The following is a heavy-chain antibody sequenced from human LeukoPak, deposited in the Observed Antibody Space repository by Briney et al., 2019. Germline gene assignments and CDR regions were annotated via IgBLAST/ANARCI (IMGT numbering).Heavy chain of an antibody. CDR1: GYTFTGYY. D-gene: IGHD2-8*01. Sequence: ASVKVSCKASGYTFTGYYMHWVRQAPGQGLEWMGWINPNSGGTNYAQKFQGRVTMTRDTSISTAYMELSRLRSDDTAVYYCARGDVLDFYYYMDVWGKGTTVTVSS. J-gene: IGHJ6*03. CDR2: INPNSGGT. CDR3: ARGDVLDFYYYMDV. V-gene: IGHV1-2*02.